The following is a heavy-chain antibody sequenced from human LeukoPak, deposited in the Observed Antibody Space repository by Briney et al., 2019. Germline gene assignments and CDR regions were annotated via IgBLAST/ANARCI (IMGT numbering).Heavy chain of an antibody. CDR2: ISYDGGNK. CDR3: ARGVIYTDYADYFDY. J-gene: IGHJ4*02. V-gene: IGHV3-30*04. Sequence: GGSLRLSCAASGFTFSSCPVHWVRQAPGKGLEWVALISYDGGNKFYAESVRGRFTISRDNSKNTVYLQMNSLRVEDTAVYYCARGVIYTDYADYFDYWGQGTRVTVSS. CDR1: GFTFSSCP. D-gene: IGHD4-17*01.